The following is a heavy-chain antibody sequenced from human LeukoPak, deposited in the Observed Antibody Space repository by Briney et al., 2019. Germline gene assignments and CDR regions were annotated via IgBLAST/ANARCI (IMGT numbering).Heavy chain of an antibody. CDR1: GYRFTNYW. CDR2: IYPGDSDT. V-gene: IGHV5-51*01. D-gene: IGHD2-2*02. CDR3: ARFLGYCDSTSCYNYAFDI. Sequence: GASLQISCKGSGYRFTNYWIGWVRQMPGKGLEWMGIIYPGDSDTTYSPSFQGQVTISADKSISTAHLQWSSLKASDTAMYYCARFLGYCDSTSCYNYAFDIWGQGTMVTVSS. J-gene: IGHJ3*02.